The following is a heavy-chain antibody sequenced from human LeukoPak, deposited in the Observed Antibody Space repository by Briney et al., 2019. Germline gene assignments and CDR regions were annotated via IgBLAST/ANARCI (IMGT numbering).Heavy chain of an antibody. J-gene: IGHJ6*02. CDR3: GKDMDV. CDR1: GFTSSGSW. CDR2: IKEDGSKK. Sequence: PGESLRLSCVASGFTSSGSWMNWVRQAPGKGLEWVANIKEDGSKKYYVDSVKGRFTISRDNAKNSLYLQMNSLRAEDTGVYYCGKDMDVWGQGTTVAVS. V-gene: IGHV3-7*01.